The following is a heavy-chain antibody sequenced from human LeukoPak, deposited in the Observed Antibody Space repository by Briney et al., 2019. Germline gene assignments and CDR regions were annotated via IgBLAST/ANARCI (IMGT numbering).Heavy chain of an antibody. J-gene: IGHJ4*02. CDR3: ARLIAVVVAASSYFDF. CDR1: GFTFGEDA. D-gene: IGHD2-15*01. CDR2: IRTETNGATA. V-gene: IGHV3-49*03. Sequence: TGGSLRLSCTASGFTFGEDAMSWFRQAPGKGLEWVGFIRTETNGATAEYAASVKGRFSISRDDSKSIAYLQMNSLKTEDTAVYYCARLIAVVVAASSYFDFWGQGTRVTVPS.